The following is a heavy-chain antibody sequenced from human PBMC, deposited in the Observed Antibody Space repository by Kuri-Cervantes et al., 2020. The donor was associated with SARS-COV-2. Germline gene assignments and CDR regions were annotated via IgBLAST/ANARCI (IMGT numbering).Heavy chain of an antibody. CDR1: GGTFSSYA. Sequence: SVKVSCKASGGTFSSYAISWVRQAPGQGLEWMGRIIPILGIANYAQKFQGRVTITADKSTSTAYMELRSLRSDDTAVYYCARSPMVYPNWFDPWGQGTLVTVSS. J-gene: IGHJ5*02. V-gene: IGHV1-69*04. CDR3: ARSPMVYPNWFDP. D-gene: IGHD2-8*01. CDR2: IIPILGIA.